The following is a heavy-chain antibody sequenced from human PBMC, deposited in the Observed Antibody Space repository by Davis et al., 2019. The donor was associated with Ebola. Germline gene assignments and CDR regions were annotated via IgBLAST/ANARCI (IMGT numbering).Heavy chain of an antibody. CDR2: ISAYNGNT. Sequence: ASVKVSCKASGYTFTSYGISWVRQAPGQGLEWMGWISAYNGNTNYAQKFQGRVTMTRNTSISTAYMELSSLRSEDTAVYYCARGRGRTIFGVVTAFNDAFDIWGQGTMVTVSS. J-gene: IGHJ3*02. CDR1: GYTFTSYG. V-gene: IGHV1-18*01. CDR3: ARGRGRTIFGVVTAFNDAFDI. D-gene: IGHD3-3*01.